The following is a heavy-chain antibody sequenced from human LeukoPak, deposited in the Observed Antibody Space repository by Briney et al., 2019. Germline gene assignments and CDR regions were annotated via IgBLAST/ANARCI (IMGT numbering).Heavy chain of an antibody. CDR2: ISYDGSNK. J-gene: IGHJ4*02. CDR1: GFTFSSYG. CDR3: VLHSSSWYFGY. Sequence: GGSLRLSCAASGFTFSSYGMHWVRQAPGKGLEWVAVISYDGSNKYYADSVKGRFTISRDNSKNTLYLQMNSLRAEDTAVYYCVLHSSSWYFGYWGQGTLVTVS. V-gene: IGHV3-30*03. D-gene: IGHD6-13*01.